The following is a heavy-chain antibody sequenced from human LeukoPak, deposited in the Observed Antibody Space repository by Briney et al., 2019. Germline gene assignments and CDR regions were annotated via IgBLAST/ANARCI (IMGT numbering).Heavy chain of an antibody. CDR2: IYNGDKT. D-gene: IGHD6-19*01. V-gene: IGHV3-53*01. Sequence: GGSLRLSCSASGFTVSSSYMSWVRQAPGKGLEWVSAIYNGDKTYYADAVKGRFTISRDNSENTLYLQMNSLRAEDTAVYYCASPEGAVAANSFDYWGQGTLVTVSS. CDR1: GFTVSSSY. CDR3: ASPEGAVAANSFDY. J-gene: IGHJ4*02.